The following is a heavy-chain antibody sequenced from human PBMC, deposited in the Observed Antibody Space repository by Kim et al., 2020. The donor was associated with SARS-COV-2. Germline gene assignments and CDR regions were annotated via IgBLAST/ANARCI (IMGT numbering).Heavy chain of an antibody. CDR3: ARDWTEDDWGSTTLDY. J-gene: IGHJ4*02. Sequence: DSGKGRYTISRDKAKNSLYLQMDSQRAADTAVYYCARDWTEDDWGSTTLDYWGQGTLVTVSS. D-gene: IGHD7-27*01. V-gene: IGHV3-11*05.